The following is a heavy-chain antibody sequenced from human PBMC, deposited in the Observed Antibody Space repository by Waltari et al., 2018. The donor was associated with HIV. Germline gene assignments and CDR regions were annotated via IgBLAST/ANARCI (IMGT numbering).Heavy chain of an antibody. J-gene: IGHJ4*02. D-gene: IGHD3-10*01. Sequence: QLVQSGAEVKKPGASVNVSCKGFGFTFTGYYMHWVRQAPGQGLEWRGRINPKTGGTNDAQKFQGRVTMTRDTSISTAYMELASLRSDDTAVYYCARSGNPSEDFGDLFSPDNWGQGTLVTVSS. CDR3: ARSGNPSEDFGDLFSPDN. CDR2: INPKTGGT. V-gene: IGHV1-2*06. CDR1: GFTFTGYY.